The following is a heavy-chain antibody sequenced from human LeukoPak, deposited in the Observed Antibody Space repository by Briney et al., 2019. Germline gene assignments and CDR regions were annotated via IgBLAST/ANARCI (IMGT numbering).Heavy chain of an antibody. CDR3: VGSTGYPYYFDY. Sequence: GESLKISCKASGYTFTGYWIGWVRQMPGKGLEWMGIISPGDSNTRYSPSFQGQVTISAADSISTAYLQWSSLKASATAMYYCVGSTGYPYYFDYWGQGTLVTVSS. CDR1: GYTFTGYW. V-gene: IGHV5-51*01. CDR2: ISPGDSNT. J-gene: IGHJ4*02. D-gene: IGHD3-9*01.